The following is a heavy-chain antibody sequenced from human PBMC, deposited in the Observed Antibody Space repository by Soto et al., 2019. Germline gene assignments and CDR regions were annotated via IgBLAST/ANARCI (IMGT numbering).Heavy chain of an antibody. D-gene: IGHD1-7*01. CDR1: GFSLNTTGVG. CDR3: GRAYNWNFV. Sequence: QVTLKESGPTLVKPTQTLMLTCSFSGFSLNTTGVGVAWIRQAPGKALEWLASIYWHDDKCYSPSLEGRLTITKDTSKNQVVLTMTNMDPVDTATYYCGRAYNWNFVWGQGTLVTVSS. CDR2: IYWHDDK. V-gene: IGHV2-5*01. J-gene: IGHJ4*02.